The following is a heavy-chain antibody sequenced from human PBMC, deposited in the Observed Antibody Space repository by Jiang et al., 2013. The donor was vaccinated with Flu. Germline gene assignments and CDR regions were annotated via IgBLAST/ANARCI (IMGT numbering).Heavy chain of an antibody. V-gene: IGHV4-38-2*01. Sequence: LLKPSETLSLTCAVSGYSISSGYYWGWIRQPPGKGLEWIGSIYHSGSTYYNPSLKSRVTISVDTSKNQFSLKLSSVTAADTAVYYCARAAAAGRGYYYYYMDVWGKGTTVTVSS. J-gene: IGHJ6*03. CDR2: IYHSGST. CDR3: ARAAAAGRGYYYYYMDV. CDR1: GYSISSGYY. D-gene: IGHD6-13*01.